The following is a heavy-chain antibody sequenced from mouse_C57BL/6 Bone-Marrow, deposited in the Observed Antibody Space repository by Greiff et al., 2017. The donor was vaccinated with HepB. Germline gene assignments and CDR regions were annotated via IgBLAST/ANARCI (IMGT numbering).Heavy chain of an antibody. V-gene: IGHV14-4*01. CDR1: GFNIKDDY. CDR2: IDPENGDT. D-gene: IGHD1-1*01. Sequence: EVKLQESGAELVRPGASVKLSCTASGFNIKDDYMHWVKQRPEQGLEWIGWIDPENGDTEYASKFQGKATITADTSSNTAYLQLSSLTSEDTAVYYCTTKYFTYYYGSSYDYAMDYWGQGTSVTVSS. CDR3: TTKYFTYYYGSSYDYAMDY. J-gene: IGHJ4*01.